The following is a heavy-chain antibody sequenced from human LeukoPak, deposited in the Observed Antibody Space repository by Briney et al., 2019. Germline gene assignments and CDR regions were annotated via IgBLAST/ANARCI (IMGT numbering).Heavy chain of an antibody. CDR1: GGTFSSYA. CDR3: ARDRRYYDSSGYIRGFDY. V-gene: IGHV1-69*13. D-gene: IGHD3-22*01. CDR2: IIPIFGTA. Sequence: SVKVSCKASGGTFSSYAISWVRQAPGQGLEWMGGIIPIFGTANYAQKFQGRVTITADESTSTAYMELSSLRSEDAAVYYCARDRRYYDSSGYIRGFDYWGQGTLVTVSS. J-gene: IGHJ4*02.